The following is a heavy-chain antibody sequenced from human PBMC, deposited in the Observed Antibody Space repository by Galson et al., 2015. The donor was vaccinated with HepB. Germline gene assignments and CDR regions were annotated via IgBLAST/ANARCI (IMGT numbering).Heavy chain of an antibody. CDR2: IYISGNI. V-gene: IGHV4-4*07. CDR1: DGSMNDYY. J-gene: IGHJ6*02. CDR3: VRQFRVGTKNYSGMDV. Sequence: ETLSLTCIVSDGSMNDYYWTWIRQPAGKGLEWIGRIYISGNINYNPSLKSRVTMSIDTSQNQFSLKLNSVTAADTAVYYCVRQFRVGTKNYSGMDVWGQGTTVTVSS. D-gene: IGHD1-26*01.